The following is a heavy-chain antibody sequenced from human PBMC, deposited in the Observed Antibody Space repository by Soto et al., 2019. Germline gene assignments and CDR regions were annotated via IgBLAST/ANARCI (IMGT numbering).Heavy chain of an antibody. Sequence: ASVKVSCKVSGYTLSEVAIHWVRQTPGQGLEWIGGFDPENDDTSYAQNFQGRVTLTEDTSTDTAYLELSGLRSEDTAIYYCTIAAYCRGANCYSGYNWFHPWGQGSLVTVSS. V-gene: IGHV1-24*01. CDR2: FDPENDDT. J-gene: IGHJ5*02. CDR3: TIAAYCRGANCYSGYNWFHP. D-gene: IGHD2-2*01. CDR1: GYTLSEVA.